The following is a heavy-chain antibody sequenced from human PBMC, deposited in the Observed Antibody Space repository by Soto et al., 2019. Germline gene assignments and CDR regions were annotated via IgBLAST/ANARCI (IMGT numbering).Heavy chain of an antibody. D-gene: IGHD6-13*01. CDR3: AKDQGIAAATFDY. J-gene: IGHJ4*02. CDR2: IWYDGSNK. Sequence: GGSLRLSCAASGFTFSSYGMHWVRQAPGKGLEWVAVIWYDGSNKYYADSVKGRFTISRDNSKNTLYLQMNSLRAEDTAVYYCAKDQGIAAATFDYWGQGTLVTVSS. V-gene: IGHV3-33*06. CDR1: GFTFSSYG.